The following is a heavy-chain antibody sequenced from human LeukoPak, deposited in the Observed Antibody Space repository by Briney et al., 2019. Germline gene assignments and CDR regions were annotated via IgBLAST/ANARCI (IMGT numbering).Heavy chain of an antibody. CDR1: GFTFSSYW. J-gene: IGHJ4*02. D-gene: IGHD6-6*01. Sequence: PGGSLRLSCAVSGFTFSSYWMHWVRQASGKGLVWVSRINSDGSSTSYADSVRGRFSISRDNAKNTLYLQMNSLRAEDTAVYYCARGLSGYASSLGYWGQGTLVTVSA. V-gene: IGHV3-74*01. CDR2: INSDGSST. CDR3: ARGLSGYASSLGY.